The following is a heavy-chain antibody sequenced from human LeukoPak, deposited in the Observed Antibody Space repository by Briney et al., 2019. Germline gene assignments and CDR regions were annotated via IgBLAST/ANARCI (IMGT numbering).Heavy chain of an antibody. V-gene: IGHV1-8*01. CDR1: GYTFTSYD. CDR2: MNPNSGNT. Sequence: GASVKVSCKASGYTFTSYDINWVRQATGQGLEWMGWMNPNSGNTGYAQKFQGRVTMTRNTSISTAYMELSSLRSEDTAVYYCAGLYDSSGYYYAGGGFDYWGQGTLVTVSS. D-gene: IGHD3-22*01. J-gene: IGHJ4*02. CDR3: AGLYDSSGYYYAGGGFDY.